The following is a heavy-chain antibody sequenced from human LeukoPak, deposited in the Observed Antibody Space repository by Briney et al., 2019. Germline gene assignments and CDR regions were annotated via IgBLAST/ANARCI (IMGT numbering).Heavy chain of an antibody. D-gene: IGHD6-13*01. CDR2: ISAYNGNT. CDR1: GYTFTSYG. V-gene: IGHV1-18*01. J-gene: IGHJ6*02. Sequence: ASVKVSCKASGYTFTSYGISWVRQAPGQGLEWMGWISAYNGNTNYAQKLQGRVTMTTDTSTSTAYMELRSLRSDDTAVYYCARGLESSSSFPYYYGMDVWGQGTTVTVSS. CDR3: ARGLESSSSFPYYYGMDV.